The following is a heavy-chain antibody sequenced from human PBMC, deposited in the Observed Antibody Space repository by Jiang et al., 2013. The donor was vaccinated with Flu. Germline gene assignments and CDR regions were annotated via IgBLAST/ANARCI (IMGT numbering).Heavy chain of an antibody. CDR2: ISGYNGNA. CDR3: ARERHHYDSSGYFVSGLPSGGDY. D-gene: IGHD3-22*01. Sequence: GPSVKVSCKSSGYTFLSYGITRVRQAPGQGLEWVGWISGYNGNANYAQNLQGRVTMTTDTTTSTAYMELRSLRSDDTAMYYCARERHHYDSSGYFVSGLPSGGDYWGQGTLVTVSS. CDR1: GYTFLSYG. V-gene: IGHV1-18*04. J-gene: IGHJ4*02.